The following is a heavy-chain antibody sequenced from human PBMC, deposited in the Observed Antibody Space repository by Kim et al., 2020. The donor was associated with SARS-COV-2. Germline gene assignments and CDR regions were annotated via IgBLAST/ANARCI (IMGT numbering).Heavy chain of an antibody. J-gene: IGHJ6*02. Sequence: TGRFTISRANAKNSLYLQMDSLGAEDTAVYYCAREDVHGDYAPFYYFGMDVWGQGTTVTVSS. V-gene: IGHV3-11*06. D-gene: IGHD4-17*01. CDR3: AREDVHGDYAPFYYFGMDV.